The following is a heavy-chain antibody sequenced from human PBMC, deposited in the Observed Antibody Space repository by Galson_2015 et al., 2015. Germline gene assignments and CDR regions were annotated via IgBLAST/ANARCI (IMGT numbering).Heavy chain of an antibody. Sequence: SLRLSCAASGFTFSNAWMSWVRQAPGKGLEWVGRIKSKTDGGTTDYTAPVKGRFTISRDDSKNTLYLQMNSLKTEDTAVYYCTTGGYSYGLDYWGPGTLVTVAS. CDR2: IKSKTDGGTT. D-gene: IGHD5-18*01. CDR1: GFTFSNAW. CDR3: TTGGYSYGLDY. V-gene: IGHV3-15*01. J-gene: IGHJ4*02.